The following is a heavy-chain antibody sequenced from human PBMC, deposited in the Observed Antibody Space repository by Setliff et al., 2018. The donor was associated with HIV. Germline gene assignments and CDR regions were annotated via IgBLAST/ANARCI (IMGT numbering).Heavy chain of an antibody. V-gene: IGHV1-46*01. CDR1: GYILTSHY. CDR2: INPSVGST. CDR3: ATTPPHTFWYFDL. Sequence: ASVKVSCKASGYILTSHYMHWVRQAPGQGLEWMGIINPSVGSTSYAQKFQGRVTMTRDTSTSTVYMELSSLRSEDTAVYYCATTPPHTFWYFDLWGRGTLVTVSS. J-gene: IGHJ2*01.